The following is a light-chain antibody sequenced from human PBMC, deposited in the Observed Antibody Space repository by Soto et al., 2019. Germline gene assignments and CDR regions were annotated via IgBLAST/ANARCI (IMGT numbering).Light chain of an antibody. V-gene: IGLV2-14*01. Sequence: QSALTQPASVSGSPGQSITISCTGTSSDVGAYNYVAWCQQHPGKAPKLMIHEVTNRPSGVSDRFSGSKSGNTASLTISGLQAEDEAYYHCTSYTTSSTWVFGGGTKLTVL. J-gene: IGLJ3*02. CDR1: SSDVGAYNY. CDR3: TSYTTSSTWV. CDR2: EVT.